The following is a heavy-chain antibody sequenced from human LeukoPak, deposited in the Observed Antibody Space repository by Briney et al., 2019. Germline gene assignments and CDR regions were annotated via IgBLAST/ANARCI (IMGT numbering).Heavy chain of an antibody. CDR1: GYTFTSYY. V-gene: IGHV1-46*01. D-gene: IGHD2-2*02. Sequence: ASVKVSCKASGYTFTSYYMHWVRQAPGQGLEWMAIINPSGGSTSYAQKFQGRVTMTRDTSTSTVYMELSSLRSEDTAVYYCARDTVVVPAAIYSFDHWGQGTLVTVSS. J-gene: IGHJ4*02. CDR3: ARDTVVVPAAIYSFDH. CDR2: INPSGGST.